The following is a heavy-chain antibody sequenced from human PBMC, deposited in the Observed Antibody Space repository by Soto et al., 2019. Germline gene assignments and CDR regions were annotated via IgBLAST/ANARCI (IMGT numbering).Heavy chain of an antibody. V-gene: IGHV3-30-3*01. CDR3: AGYSYGYNYYYGMDV. J-gene: IGHJ6*02. CDR2: ISYDGSNK. CDR1: WFTFSSYA. Sequence: GGALRLSCSASWFTFSSYAMDWGRPGPGKGLEWVAVISYDGSNKYYADSVKGRFTISRDNSKNTLYPQMNSLRAEDTAVYYCAGYSYGYNYYYGMDVWGQGTTVTVSS. D-gene: IGHD5-18*01.